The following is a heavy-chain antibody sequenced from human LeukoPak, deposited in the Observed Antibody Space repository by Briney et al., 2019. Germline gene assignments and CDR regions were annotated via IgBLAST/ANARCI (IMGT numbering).Heavy chain of an antibody. CDR3: AKPHIVVVPAAISGYYFDY. J-gene: IGHJ4*02. Sequence: GGSLRLSCAASGFTFSSYAMSWVRQAPGKGLEWVSAISGSGGSTYYADSVKGRFTISRDNSKNTLYLQMNSLRAEDTAVYYCAKPHIVVVPAAISGYYFDYWGQGTPVTVSS. D-gene: IGHD2-2*01. CDR2: ISGSGGST. V-gene: IGHV3-23*01. CDR1: GFTFSSYA.